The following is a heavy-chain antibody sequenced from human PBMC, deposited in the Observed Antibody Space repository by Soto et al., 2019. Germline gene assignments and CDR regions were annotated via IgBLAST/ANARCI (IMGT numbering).Heavy chain of an antibody. CDR3: ARMAIYDAFDI. CDR2: IKQDGSEK. J-gene: IGHJ3*02. D-gene: IGHD2-2*02. V-gene: IGHV3-7*01. CDR1: TFSSYW. Sequence: TFSSYWMSWVRQAPGKGLEWVANIKQDGSEKYYVDSVKGRFTISRDNAKNSLYLQMNSLRAEDTAVYYCARMAIYDAFDIWGQGTMVTVSS.